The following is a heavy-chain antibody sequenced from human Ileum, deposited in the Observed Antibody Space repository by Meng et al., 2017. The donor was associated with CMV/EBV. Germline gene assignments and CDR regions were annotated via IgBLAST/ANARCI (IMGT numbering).Heavy chain of an antibody. D-gene: IGHD1-26*01. CDR3: ARDYLLGATLDY. CDR1: GFTLSDYA. V-gene: IGHV3-30*04. CDR2: LSYDGNNK. Sequence: GGSLKISCAVSGFTLSDYAVHWVRQAPGKGLEWVTILSYDGNNKYYTDSVKGRFTVSRDSSKNTVYLQMNSLRDEDTAVYYCARDYLLGATLDYWGQGTLVTVSS. J-gene: IGHJ4*02.